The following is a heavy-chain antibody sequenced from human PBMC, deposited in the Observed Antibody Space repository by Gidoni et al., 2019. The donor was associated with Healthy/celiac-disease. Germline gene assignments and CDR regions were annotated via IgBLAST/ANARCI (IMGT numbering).Heavy chain of an antibody. J-gene: IGHJ6*02. Sequence: QVQLQESGPGLVRPSQTLSLTCTVSGGSISSGGYYWSCIRQHPGKGLEWSGYIYYSGSTYYNPSLKSRVTISVDTSKNQFSLKLSSVTAADTAVYYCARGEGPPGDSSGYYPGMDVWGQGTTVTVSS. CDR2: IYYSGST. CDR1: GGSISSGGYY. D-gene: IGHD3-22*01. CDR3: ARGEGPPGDSSGYYPGMDV. V-gene: IGHV4-31*03.